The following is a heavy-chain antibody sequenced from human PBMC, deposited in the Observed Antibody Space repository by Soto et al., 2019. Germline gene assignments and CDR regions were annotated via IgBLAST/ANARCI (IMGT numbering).Heavy chain of an antibody. Sequence: GGSLRLSCAASGFTFSSYWMNWVRLAPGKGLEWVANIKQDGSEKHYVDSVKGRFTISRDNAKNSLYQQMNTLRAEDTAVYYCARPRNTHYDFWSGLKDYWGQGTLVTVSS. CDR3: ARPRNTHYDFWSGLKDY. CDR1: GFTFSSYW. V-gene: IGHV3-7*01. CDR2: IKQDGSEK. J-gene: IGHJ4*02. D-gene: IGHD3-3*01.